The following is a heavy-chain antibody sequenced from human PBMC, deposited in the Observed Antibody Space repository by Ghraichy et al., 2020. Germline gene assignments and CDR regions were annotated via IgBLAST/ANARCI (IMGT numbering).Heavy chain of an antibody. J-gene: IGHJ6*02. D-gene: IGHD4-17*01. CDR2: ISGSGGST. Sequence: GGSLRLSCAASGFTFSSYAMSWVRQAPGKGLEWVSAISGSGGSTYYADSVKGRFTISRDNSKNTLYLQMNSLRAEDTAVYYCANLGPVTTTTRNYYYYYGMDVWGQGTTVTVSS. V-gene: IGHV3-23*01. CDR1: GFTFSSYA. CDR3: ANLGPVTTTTRNYYYYYGMDV.